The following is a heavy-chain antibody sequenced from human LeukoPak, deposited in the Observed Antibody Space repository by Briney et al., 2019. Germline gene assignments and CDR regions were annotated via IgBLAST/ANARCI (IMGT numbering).Heavy chain of an antibody. V-gene: IGHV3-30-3*01. CDR1: GFTFSSYA. Sequence: GRSLRLSCAASGFTFSSYAMHWVRQAPGKGLEWVAVISYDGSNKYYADSVKGRFTISRDNSKNTLYLQMNSLRAEDTAVYYCAKGVGVVVAATTTNYYYYGMDVWGQGTTVTVSS. CDR2: ISYDGSNK. D-gene: IGHD2-15*01. CDR3: AKGVGVVVAATTTNYYYYGMDV. J-gene: IGHJ6*02.